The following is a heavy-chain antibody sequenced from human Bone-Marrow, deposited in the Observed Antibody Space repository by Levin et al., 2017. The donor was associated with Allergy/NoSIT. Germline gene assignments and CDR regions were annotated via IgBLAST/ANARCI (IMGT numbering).Heavy chain of an antibody. D-gene: IGHD1-1*01. J-gene: IGHJ5*02. CDR1: GYNFPAYY. CDR2: IYPSDSDS. V-gene: IGHV5-51*01. Sequence: GESLKISCEASGYNFPAYYIAWVRHMPGKGLEWMGIIYPSDSDSRYSPSFQGQVTISADMSINTAYLQWSSLTASDSAKYYYARQERLSGNYFDRWGQGTLVIVSS. CDR3: ARQERLSGNYFDR.